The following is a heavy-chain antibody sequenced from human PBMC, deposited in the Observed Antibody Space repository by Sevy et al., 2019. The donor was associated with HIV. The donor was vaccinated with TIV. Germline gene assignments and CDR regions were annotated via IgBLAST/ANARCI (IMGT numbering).Heavy chain of an antibody. Sequence: SGPTLVKPAQTLTLTCSFSGFSLNTSGVGVGWIRLPPGKALEWLALIFWDDEKRYGPPLKNRLTLTKDTSKNQMVLTMTNMDPVDKATYYCARFLKGDYTYYFDSWDQGSLVTVSS. CDR2: IFWDDEK. J-gene: IGHJ4*02. CDR1: GFSLNTSGVG. CDR3: ARFLKGDYTYYFDS. D-gene: IGHD4-4*01. V-gene: IGHV2-5*05.